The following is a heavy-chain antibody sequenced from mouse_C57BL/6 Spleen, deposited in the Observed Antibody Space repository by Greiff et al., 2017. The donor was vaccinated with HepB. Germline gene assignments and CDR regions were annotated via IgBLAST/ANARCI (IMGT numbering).Heavy chain of an antibody. V-gene: IGHV1-26*01. J-gene: IGHJ4*01. CDR2: INPNNGGT. D-gene: IGHD2-1*01. Sequence: VQLQQSGPELVKPGASVKISCKASGYTFTDYYMNWVKQSHGKSLEWIGDINPNNGGTSYNQKFKGKATLTVDKSSSTAYMELRSLTSEDSAVYYCARDGGNYGMDYWGQGTSVTVSS. CDR3: ARDGGNYGMDY. CDR1: GYTFTDYY.